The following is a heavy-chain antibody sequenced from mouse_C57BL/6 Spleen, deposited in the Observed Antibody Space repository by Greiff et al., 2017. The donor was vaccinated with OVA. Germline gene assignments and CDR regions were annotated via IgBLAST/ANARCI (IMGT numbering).Heavy chain of an antibody. V-gene: IGHV1-69*01. CDR1: GYTFTSYW. CDR3: ARAGFAD. CDR2: IDPSDSYT. J-gene: IGHJ3*01. Sequence: QVQLQQPGAELVMPGASVKLSCKASGYTFTSYWMHWVKQRPGQGLEWIGEIDPSDSYTNYNQKFKGKSTLTVDKSSSTAYMQLHILTSEDSAVYYCARAGFADWGQGTLVTVSA.